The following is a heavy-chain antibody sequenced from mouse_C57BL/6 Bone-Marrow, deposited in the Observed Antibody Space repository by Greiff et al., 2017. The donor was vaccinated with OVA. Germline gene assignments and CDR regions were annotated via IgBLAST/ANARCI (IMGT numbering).Heavy chain of an antibody. CDR2: IDPETGGT. CDR3: TELTGCAY. Sequence: VQLQQSGAELVRPGASVTLSCKASGYTFTDYEMHWVKQTPVHGLEWIGAIDPETGGTAYNQKFKGKAILTADKSSSTAYMELRSLTSEDSAVYYCTELTGCAYWGQGTLVTVSA. CDR1: GYTFTDYE. D-gene: IGHD4-1*01. J-gene: IGHJ3*01. V-gene: IGHV1-15*01.